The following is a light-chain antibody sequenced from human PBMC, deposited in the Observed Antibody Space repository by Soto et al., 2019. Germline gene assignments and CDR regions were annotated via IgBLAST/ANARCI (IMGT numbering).Light chain of an antibody. Sequence: QSVLTQPPSASGSPGQSVTISCTGTSSDVGGYNYVSWYQQHPGKAPKLMIYEVTKRPSGVPDRFSGSKSGNTASLTVSGLQAEDEAHYYCSSYAGSNTVVFGGGTQLTVL. CDR1: SSDVGGYNY. CDR3: SSYAGSNTVV. CDR2: EVT. V-gene: IGLV2-8*01. J-gene: IGLJ2*01.